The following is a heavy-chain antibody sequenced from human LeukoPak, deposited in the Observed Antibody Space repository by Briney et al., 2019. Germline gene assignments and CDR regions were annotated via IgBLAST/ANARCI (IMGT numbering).Heavy chain of an antibody. J-gene: IGHJ4*02. V-gene: IGHV3-21*01. Sequence: GGSLRLSCAASGFTFSSYWMSWVRQAPGKGLEWVSSISSSSSYIYYADSVKGRFTISRDNAKNSLYLQMNSLRAEDTAVYYCARGVWSGKTFDYWGQGTLVTVSS. CDR1: GFTFSSYW. CDR2: ISSSSSYI. CDR3: ARGVWSGKTFDY. D-gene: IGHD3-3*01.